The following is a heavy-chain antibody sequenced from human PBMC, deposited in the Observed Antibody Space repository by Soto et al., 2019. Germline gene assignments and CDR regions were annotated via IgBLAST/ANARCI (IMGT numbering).Heavy chain of an antibody. CDR3: TATLSIAARPSHYYGMDV. CDR1: GFTFSNAW. D-gene: IGHD6-6*01. Sequence: VGSLRLSCAASGFTFSNAWMSWVRQAPGKGLEWVGRIKSKTDGVTTDYAAPVKGRFTISRDDSKNTLYLQMNSLKTEDTAVYYCTATLSIAARPSHYYGMDVWGQGTTVTVSS. J-gene: IGHJ6*02. CDR2: IKSKTDGVTT. V-gene: IGHV3-15*01.